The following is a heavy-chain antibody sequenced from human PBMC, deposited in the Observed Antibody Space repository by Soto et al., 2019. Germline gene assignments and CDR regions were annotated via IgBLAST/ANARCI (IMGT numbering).Heavy chain of an antibody. J-gene: IGHJ4*02. CDR2: ISSSSSYI. CDR3: ARDHLPDPTDY. Sequence: PGGSLRLSCTASGFTFGDYAMSWFRQAPGKGLEWVSSISSSSSYIYYADSVKGRFTISRDNAKNSLYLQMNSLRAEDTAVYYCARDHLPDPTDYWGQGTLVTVSS. CDR1: GFTFGDYA. V-gene: IGHV3-21*01.